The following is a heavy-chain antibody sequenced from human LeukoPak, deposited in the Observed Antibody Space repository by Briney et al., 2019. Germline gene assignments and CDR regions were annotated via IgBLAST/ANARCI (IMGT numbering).Heavy chain of an antibody. D-gene: IGHD5-12*01. CDR2: IIRILGIA. V-gene: IGHV1-69*04. CDR1: GGTFSSYA. Sequence: ASVKVSCKASGGTFSSYAISWVRQAPGQGLEWMGRIIRILGIANYAQKFQGRVTITADKSTSTAYMELSSLRSEDTAVCYCTVDSGYDGYWGQGTLVPVSS. CDR3: TVDSGYDGY. J-gene: IGHJ4*02.